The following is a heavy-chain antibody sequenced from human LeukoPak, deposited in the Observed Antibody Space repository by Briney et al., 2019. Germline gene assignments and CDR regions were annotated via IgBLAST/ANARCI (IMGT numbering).Heavy chain of an antibody. CDR3: ARVKDYSGYGNFDY. Sequence: GGSLRLSCAASGFTFSSYSMNWVRQAPGKGLEWVSSISSSSSYIYYADSVKGRFTISRDNAKNSLYLQMNSLRAEDTAVYCCARVKDYSGYGNFDYWGQGTLVTVSS. CDR1: GFTFSSYS. V-gene: IGHV3-21*01. CDR2: ISSSSSYI. J-gene: IGHJ4*02. D-gene: IGHD5-12*01.